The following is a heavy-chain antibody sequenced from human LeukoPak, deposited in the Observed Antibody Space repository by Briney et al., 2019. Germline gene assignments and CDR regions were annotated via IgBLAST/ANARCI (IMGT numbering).Heavy chain of an antibody. D-gene: IGHD3-22*01. V-gene: IGHV3-23*01. CDR2: ISGSGGST. J-gene: IGHJ4*02. CDR3: AKGSKAGKKETYYYDSSGYYLMDY. Sequence: GGSLRLSCAASGFTSSSYAMSWVRQAPGKGLEWVSAISGSGGSTYYADSVKGRFTISRDNSKNTLYLQMNSLRAEDTAVYYCAKGSKAGKKETYYYDSSGYYLMDYWGQGTLVTVSS. CDR1: GFTSSSYA.